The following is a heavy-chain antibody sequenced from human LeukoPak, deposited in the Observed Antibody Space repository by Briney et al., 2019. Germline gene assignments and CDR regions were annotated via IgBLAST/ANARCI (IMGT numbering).Heavy chain of an antibody. V-gene: IGHV3-48*03. D-gene: IGHD6-13*01. CDR1: GFTFSSYE. J-gene: IGHJ4*02. CDR3: AGYSSSWYFDY. CDR2: ISSSGSTI. Sequence: GGSLRLSCAASGFTFSSYEMNWVRQAPGKGLEWVSYISSSGSTIYYADSVKGRFTISRDNAKNSLYLQMNSLRAEDTAVYYCAGYSSSWYFDYWGQGTLVTVSS.